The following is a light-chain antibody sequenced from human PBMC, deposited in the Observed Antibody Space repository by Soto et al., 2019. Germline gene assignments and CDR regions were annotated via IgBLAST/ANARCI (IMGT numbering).Light chain of an antibody. CDR1: NSNIGAGYD. J-gene: IGLJ3*02. V-gene: IGLV1-40*01. Sequence: QSVLTQPPSVSGAPGQRVTISCTGYNSNIGAGYDVHWYQQLPGTAPKLLIYGNSNRPSGVPDRFSASKSGTSASLAITGLQAEDEADYYCQSYDSSLSGWVFGGGTKLTLL. CDR2: GNS. CDR3: QSYDSSLSGWV.